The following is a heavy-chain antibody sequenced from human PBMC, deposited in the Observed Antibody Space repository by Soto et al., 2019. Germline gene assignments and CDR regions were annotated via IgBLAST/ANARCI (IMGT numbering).Heavy chain of an antibody. CDR2: ISSSSSYI. D-gene: IGHD6-19*01. V-gene: IGHV3-21*01. J-gene: IGHJ6*02. Sequence: RGSLTPASRASVFTCSSYTMNCYRQAPGKGLEWVSSISSSSSYIYYADSVKGRFTVSRDNAKNSLYLQMNSLRAEDTAVYYCARGRGIAVAGYGMDVWGQGTTVTVSS. CDR1: VFTCSSYT. CDR3: ARGRGIAVAGYGMDV.